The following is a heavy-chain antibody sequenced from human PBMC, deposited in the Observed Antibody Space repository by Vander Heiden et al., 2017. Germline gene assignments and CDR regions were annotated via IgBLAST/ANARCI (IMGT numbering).Heavy chain of an antibody. Sequence: EVQLLESGGGLVQHGGSLRLSWAASGFTFSFSSYAMCWVRQAPGKGLEWVSSITGSGYSTYHADSVKGRFSISRDNSKNTVYLQINSLRAEDTAVYYCAKAGGSNCNHGVYWGQGTLVTVSS. V-gene: IGHV3-23*01. CDR2: ITGSGYST. J-gene: IGHJ4*02. CDR3: AKAGGSNCNHGVY. D-gene: IGHD1-20*01. CDR1: GFTFSFSSYA.